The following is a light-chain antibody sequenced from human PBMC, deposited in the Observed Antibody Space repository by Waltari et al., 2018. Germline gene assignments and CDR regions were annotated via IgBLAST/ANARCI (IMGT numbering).Light chain of an antibody. CDR1: QDIGDS. V-gene: IGKV1-27*01. CDR3: QKYNRAPRT. J-gene: IGKJ1*01. Sequence: DIQLTQSPSSLSASAGHRVTIACRASQDIGDSLAWYQQKPGKPPGLLIYAASTLHAWAPSRFSGSATGTDFTLTISSLQPEDVATYYCQKYNRAPRTFGQGTYVEIK. CDR2: AAS.